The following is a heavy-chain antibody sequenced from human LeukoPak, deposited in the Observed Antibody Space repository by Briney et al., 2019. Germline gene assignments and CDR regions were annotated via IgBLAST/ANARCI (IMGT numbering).Heavy chain of an antibody. CDR2: ISYDGSNK. J-gene: IGHJ4*02. D-gene: IGHD3-9*01. CDR3: AKDRDILTGYLGY. Sequence: GGSLRLSCAASGFTFSRYGMHWVRQAPGKGLEWVAVISYDGSNKYYVDSVKGRFTISKDNSKNTLYLQMNSLRAEDTAVYYCAKDRDILTGYLGYWGQGTLVTVSS. CDR1: GFTFSRYG. V-gene: IGHV3-30*18.